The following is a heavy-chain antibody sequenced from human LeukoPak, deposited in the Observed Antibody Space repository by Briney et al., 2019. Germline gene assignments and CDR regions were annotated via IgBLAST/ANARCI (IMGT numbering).Heavy chain of an antibody. CDR2: ISYSGST. CDR1: GVSISNYY. V-gene: IGHV4-59*08. J-gene: IGHJ2*01. Sequence: SETLSLTCTVSGVSISNYYWSWIRQPPGKGLEWIGYISYSGSTNYNPSLRSRVTISVDTSKNQFSLKLSSVTAADTAVYYCASNTIPAAWYFDLWGRGTLVTVSS. D-gene: IGHD6-13*01. CDR3: ASNTIPAAWYFDL.